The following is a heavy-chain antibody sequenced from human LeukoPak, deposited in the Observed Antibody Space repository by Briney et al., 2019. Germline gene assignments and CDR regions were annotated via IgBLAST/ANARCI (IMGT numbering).Heavy chain of an antibody. CDR2: IYYSGST. Sequence: SETLSLTCTVSGGSISSYYWSWIRQPPGKGLEWIGYIYYSGSTNYNPSLKSRVTISVDTSKNQFSLKLSSVTAADTAVYYCARLAKTRNWFDPWGQGTLVTVSS. CDR3: ARLAKTRNWFDP. J-gene: IGHJ5*02. V-gene: IGHV4-59*01. CDR1: GGSISSYY.